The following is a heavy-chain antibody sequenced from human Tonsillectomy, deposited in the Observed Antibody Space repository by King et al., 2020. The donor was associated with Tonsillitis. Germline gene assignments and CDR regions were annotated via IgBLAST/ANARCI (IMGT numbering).Heavy chain of an antibody. CDR3: AKDRVYDSSGYYLRGDY. J-gene: IGHJ4*02. Sequence: VQLVESGGGLVQPGGSLRLSCAASGFTFNSYAMSWVRQAPGKGLEWVSTISDSGGSTYYADSVKGRFTISRDNSKNTLYLKMNSLRAEDTAIYYCAKDRVYDSSGYYLRGDYWGQGTLVTVSS. D-gene: IGHD3-22*01. CDR1: GFTFNSYA. CDR2: ISDSGGST. V-gene: IGHV3-23*04.